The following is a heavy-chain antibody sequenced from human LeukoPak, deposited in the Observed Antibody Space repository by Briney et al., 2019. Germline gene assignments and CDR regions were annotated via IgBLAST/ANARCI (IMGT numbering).Heavy chain of an antibody. CDR1: GFTFSTYS. Sequence: PGGSLRLSCAASGFTFSTYSMNWVRQAPGKGLEWVSSISTSSSHIYYADSVKGRFTISRDNAKNSLFLQMNSLRAEDTAVYYCARVVDCSSTSCYYWSDLDYYYGMDVWGQGTTVTVSS. CDR3: ARVVDCSSTSCYYWSDLDYYYGMDV. D-gene: IGHD2-2*01. CDR2: ISTSSSHI. V-gene: IGHV3-21*01. J-gene: IGHJ6*02.